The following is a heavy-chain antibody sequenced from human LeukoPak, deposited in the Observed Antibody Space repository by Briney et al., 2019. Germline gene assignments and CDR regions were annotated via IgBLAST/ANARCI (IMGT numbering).Heavy chain of an antibody. CDR1: GFNFANYG. J-gene: IGHJ4*02. V-gene: IGHV3-23*01. Sequence: GGSLRLSGSTFGFNFANYGVSWFRQAPGQGLEWVSTISGSGGSTYYADSVKGRFTISRDNSKNTLYLQMNSLRAEDTAVYYCAKASAGYSSSFWGQGTLVTVSS. D-gene: IGHD6-6*01. CDR2: ISGSGGST. CDR3: AKASAGYSSSF.